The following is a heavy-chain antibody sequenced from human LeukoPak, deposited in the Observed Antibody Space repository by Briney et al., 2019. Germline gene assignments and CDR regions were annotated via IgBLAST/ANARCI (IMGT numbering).Heavy chain of an antibody. Sequence: WHTLSLTCAISGDSVSSNIAAWNWITQSPSRGLEWLGRTYYRAKWYNEYAVSVKSPITINPDTSKNHFSLQPKSVTPEDTAVYYCARGGRGRWFYYYYMDVWGKGTTVTVSS. CDR3: ARGGRGRWFYYYYMDV. CDR2: TYYRAKWYN. J-gene: IGHJ6*03. V-gene: IGHV6-1*01. D-gene: IGHD3-9*01. CDR1: GDSVSSNIAA.